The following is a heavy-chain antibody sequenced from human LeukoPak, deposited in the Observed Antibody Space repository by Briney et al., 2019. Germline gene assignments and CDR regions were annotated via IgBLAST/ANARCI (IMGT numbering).Heavy chain of an antibody. D-gene: IGHD3-22*01. CDR1: GGSISSYY. Sequence: SETLSLSCTASGGSISSYYWSWIRQPAGKGLEWIGRIYTSGSTNYNPSLKSRVSISVDKAKNQFSLKLSSVTAADTAVYYCARLLLQQTHRFDPWGQGTLITVSS. CDR2: IYTSGST. CDR3: ARLLLQQTHRFDP. J-gene: IGHJ5*02. V-gene: IGHV4-4*07.